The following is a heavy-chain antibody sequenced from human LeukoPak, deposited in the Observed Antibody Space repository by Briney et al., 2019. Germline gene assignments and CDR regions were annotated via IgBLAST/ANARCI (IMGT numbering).Heavy chain of an antibody. Sequence: SETLSLTCTVSGGSISSYYWSWIRQPPGKGLEWIGYIYYSGSTNYNPSLKSRVTISVDTSKNQFSLQLNSVTPEDTAVYYCARGRRITIFGVVSPYYYYYMDVWGKGTTVTVSS. CDR2: IYYSGST. J-gene: IGHJ6*03. V-gene: IGHV4-59*12. D-gene: IGHD3-3*01. CDR3: ARGRRITIFGVVSPYYYYYMDV. CDR1: GGSISSYY.